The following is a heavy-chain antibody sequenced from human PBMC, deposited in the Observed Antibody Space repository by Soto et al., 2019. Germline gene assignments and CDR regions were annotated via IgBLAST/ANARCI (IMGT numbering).Heavy chain of an antibody. D-gene: IGHD6-6*01. J-gene: IGHJ5*02. CDR1: GYTFTTYG. Sequence: QVQLVQSGGEVKKPGASVRVSCKASGYTFTTYGISWVRQAPGQGLEWMGWISAYNGNTNYAQKFQGRVTMTTDTSAITAYRELRSLTSDDTAVYFCARDLIAARPTWFDPWGQGTLVTVSS. V-gene: IGHV1-18*01. CDR2: ISAYNGNT. CDR3: ARDLIAARPTWFDP.